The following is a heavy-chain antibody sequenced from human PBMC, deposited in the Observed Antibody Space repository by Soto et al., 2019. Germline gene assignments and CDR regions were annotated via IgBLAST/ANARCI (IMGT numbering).Heavy chain of an antibody. CDR2: IYPGDSDT. J-gene: IGHJ6*02. CDR3: AASIFYYGMDV. V-gene: IGHV5-51*01. CDR1: GYTFTNYW. Sequence: EVQLVQSGAEVKKPGESLKISCKGSGYTFTNYWIGWVRQMPGKGLEWMGIIYPGDSDTKYNPSFQGQVTISADKSITTTYLQWSSLKPSDTAIYYCAASIFYYGMDVWGQGTTVTVSS.